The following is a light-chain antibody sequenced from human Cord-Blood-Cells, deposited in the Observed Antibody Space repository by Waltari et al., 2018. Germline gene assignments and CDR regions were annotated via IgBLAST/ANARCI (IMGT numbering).Light chain of an antibody. CDR1: PGVSSN. J-gene: IGKJ4*01. CDR2: GAS. Sequence: EIVMTQSPAPLSVSPGERATLSCRASPGVSSNLAWYQQKPGQAPRLLIYGASTRATGIPARFSGSGSGTEFTLTISSLQSEDFAVYYCQQYNNWPLTFGGGTKVEIK. V-gene: IGKV3-15*01. CDR3: QQYNNWPLT.